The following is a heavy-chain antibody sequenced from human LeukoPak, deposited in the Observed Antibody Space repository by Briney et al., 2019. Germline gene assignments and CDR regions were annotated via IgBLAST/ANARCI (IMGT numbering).Heavy chain of an antibody. CDR1: GFTFSNHW. D-gene: IGHD4-17*01. Sequence: GGSLRLSCAASGFTFSNHWMHWVRHGPGKGLVWVSRLNSDGRTTTYADSVKGRFTISRDNAKNTLYLQMNSLRVEDTAVYYCARGSDETVTISGWFGPWGQGTLVTVSS. CDR2: LNSDGRTT. J-gene: IGHJ5*02. V-gene: IGHV3-74*01. CDR3: ARGSDETVTISGWFGP.